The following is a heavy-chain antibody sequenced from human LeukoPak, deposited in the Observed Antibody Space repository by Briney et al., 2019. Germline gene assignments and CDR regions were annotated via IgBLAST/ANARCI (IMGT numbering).Heavy chain of an antibody. CDR3: ARVAVTVPNWFDP. V-gene: IGHV1-69*06. Sequence: ASVKVSCKASGGTFSSYAISWVRQAPGQGLEWMGGIIPIFGTANYAQKFQGRVTITADKSTSTAYMELSSLRSEDTAVYYCARVAVTVPNWFDPWGQGTLVTVSS. CDR2: IIPIFGTA. CDR1: GGTFSSYA. D-gene: IGHD2-21*02. J-gene: IGHJ5*02.